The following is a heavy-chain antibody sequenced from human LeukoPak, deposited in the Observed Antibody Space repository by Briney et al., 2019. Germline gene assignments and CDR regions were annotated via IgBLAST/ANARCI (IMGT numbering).Heavy chain of an antibody. J-gene: IGHJ4*02. Sequence: SQTLSLTCTVSGGSISSGGYYWSWIRQHPGKGLEWIGYIYYSGSTYYNPSLKSRVTISVDTSKNQFSLKLSSVTAADTAVYYCARTGYSYGFYFDYWSQGTLVTVSS. CDR2: IYYSGST. CDR3: ARTGYSYGFYFDY. CDR1: GGSISSGGYY. V-gene: IGHV4-31*03. D-gene: IGHD5-18*01.